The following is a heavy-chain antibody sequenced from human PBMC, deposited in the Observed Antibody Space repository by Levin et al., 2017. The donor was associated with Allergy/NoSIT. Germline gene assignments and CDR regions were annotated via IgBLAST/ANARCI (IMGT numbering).Heavy chain of an antibody. V-gene: IGHV3-11*05. CDR3: AKVGRLWFGELFTYYFDS. Sequence: GESLKISCAASGFTFSDYYMSWIRQAPGTGLEWISYISSRTDYTNYADSVKGRFTISRDNAKNSLYLQLNSLRAEDTAIYYCAKVGRLWFGELFTYYFDSWGRGTLVTVSS. CDR1: GFTFSDYY. CDR2: ISSRTDYT. J-gene: IGHJ4*02. D-gene: IGHD3-10*01.